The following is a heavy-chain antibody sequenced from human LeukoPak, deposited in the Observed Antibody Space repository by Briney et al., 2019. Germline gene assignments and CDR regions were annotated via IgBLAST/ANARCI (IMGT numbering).Heavy chain of an antibody. V-gene: IGHV4-30-4*01. CDR2: IYYSGST. D-gene: IGHD4-23*01. CDR3: ARDLEGYGGPFDY. J-gene: IGHJ4*02. Sequence: SETLSLTCTVSGGSISSGDYYWSWIRQPPGKGLEWIGYIYYSGSTYYNPSLKSRVTISIDTSKNQFSLNLSSVTAADTAVYYCARDLEGYGGPFDYWGQGTLVTVSS. CDR1: GGSISSGDYY.